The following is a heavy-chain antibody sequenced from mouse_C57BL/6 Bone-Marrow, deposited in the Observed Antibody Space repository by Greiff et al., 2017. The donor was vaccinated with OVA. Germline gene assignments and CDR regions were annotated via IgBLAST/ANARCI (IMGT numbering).Heavy chain of an antibody. CDR3: TRRGWLLGGY. Sequence: QVQLQQSGAELVRPGASLTLSCKASGYTFTDYEMHWVKQTPVHGLEWIGAIDPETGGTAYNQKFKGKAILTADKASSTASMELRSLTSEDSAGYYCTRRGWLLGGYWGQGTTLTVSS. J-gene: IGHJ2*01. CDR2: IDPETGGT. V-gene: IGHV1-15*01. D-gene: IGHD2-3*01. CDR1: GYTFTDYE.